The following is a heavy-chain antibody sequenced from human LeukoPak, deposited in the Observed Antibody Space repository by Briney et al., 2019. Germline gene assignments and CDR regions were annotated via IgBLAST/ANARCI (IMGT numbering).Heavy chain of an antibody. Sequence: GGSLRLSCAASGFPLRTYVMTWVRQAAGKGLEWVSTISGSGGSTYYADSVKGRFTISRDNSKNTLYLEMNSLRAEDAAVYYCAKDNADYPIYYFDSWGQGILVTVSS. CDR1: GFPLRTYV. CDR3: AKDNADYPIYYFDS. CDR2: ISGSGGST. D-gene: IGHD3-16*01. V-gene: IGHV3-23*01. J-gene: IGHJ4*02.